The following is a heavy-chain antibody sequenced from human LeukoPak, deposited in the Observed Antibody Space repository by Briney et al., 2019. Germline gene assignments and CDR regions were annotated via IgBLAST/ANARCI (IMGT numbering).Heavy chain of an antibody. CDR3: ARESGLSPFDY. CDR1: GGSISSGGYY. J-gene: IGHJ4*02. V-gene: IGHV4-31*03. Sequence: SETLSLTCTVSGGSISSGGYYWSWIRQHPGKGLEWIGYIYYSGSTYYNPSLKSRVTISVDTSKNQFSLKLSSVTAADTAVYYRARESGLSPFDYWGQGTLVTVSS. D-gene: IGHD3/OR15-3a*01. CDR2: IYYSGST.